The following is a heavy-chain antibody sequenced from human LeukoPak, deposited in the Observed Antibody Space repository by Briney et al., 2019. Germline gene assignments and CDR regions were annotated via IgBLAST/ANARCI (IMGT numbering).Heavy chain of an antibody. CDR1: GFSLSTSGVG. D-gene: IGHD3-10*01. CDR3: ARIWFGELFGGAFDI. CDR2: IYWDDDK. Sequence: SGPTLVNPTQTLTLTCTFSGFSLSTSGVGVGWIRQPPGKALECLELIYWDDDKRYSPSLKSRLAITKDTSKNQVVLTMTNMDPVDTATYYCARIWFGELFGGAFDIWGQGTMVTVSS. V-gene: IGHV2-5*02. J-gene: IGHJ3*02.